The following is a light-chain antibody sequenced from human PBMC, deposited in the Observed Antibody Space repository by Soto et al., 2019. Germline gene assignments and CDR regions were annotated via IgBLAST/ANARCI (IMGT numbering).Light chain of an antibody. Sequence: VLTQCPYTLSLAPGERNTLSCRASQSVSSYLAWYQQKPGQAPRLLIYGASNRATGIPDRFSGSGSGTDFTLTISRLEPEDFAVYYCQQYGSSGTFGQGT. V-gene: IGKV3-20*01. CDR3: QQYGSSGT. J-gene: IGKJ1*01. CDR2: GAS. CDR1: QSVSSY.